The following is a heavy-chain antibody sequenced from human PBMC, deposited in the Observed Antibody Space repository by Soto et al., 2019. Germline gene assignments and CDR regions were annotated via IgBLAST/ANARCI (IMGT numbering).Heavy chain of an antibody. CDR3: ARIFCLLITSYYYYDGMVV. J-gene: IGHJ6*02. Sequence: SETLSLTCTVSGGSISSSSYYWGWIRQPPGKGLEWIGSISYSGSTYYNPSLKSRVTISVDTSKNQFSLKLSSVTAADTAVYYCARIFCLLITSYYYYDGMVVWGQGATVTV. CDR2: ISYSGST. D-gene: IGHD3-9*01. V-gene: IGHV4-39*01. CDR1: GGSISSSSYY.